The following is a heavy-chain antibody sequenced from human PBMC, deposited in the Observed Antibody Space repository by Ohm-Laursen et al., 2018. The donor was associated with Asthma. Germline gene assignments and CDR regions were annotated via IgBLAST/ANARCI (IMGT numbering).Heavy chain of an antibody. Sequence: TLSPTCTVSGGSISSGGYYWTWIRQRPGTGLEWIGNIHYSGTTIYTPSLESRLTISLDTSKNQFSLNLSSVTAADTALYFCARDGRLRGSFDYWGQGNLVTVSS. CDR3: ARDGRLRGSFDY. J-gene: IGHJ4*02. D-gene: IGHD3-10*01. CDR1: GGSISSGGYY. V-gene: IGHV4-31*03. CDR2: IHYSGTT.